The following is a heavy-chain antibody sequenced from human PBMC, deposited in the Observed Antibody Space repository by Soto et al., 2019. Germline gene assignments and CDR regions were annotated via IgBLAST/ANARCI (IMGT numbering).Heavy chain of an antibody. V-gene: IGHV4-31*03. CDR1: GGSISSGGYY. CDR3: ARDRGDGSEQNGAFAI. CDR2: IYYSWTT. D-gene: IGHD3-10*01. J-gene: IGHJ3*02. Sequence: QVQLQESGPGLVKPSQTLSLTCTVSGGSISSGGYYWSWIRQHPGKGLEWIGFIYYSWTTYYNPSLKSRVTIEVDTSKKQFSLKLSSVKAADTAVYYCARDRGDGSEQNGAFAIWGQGTMVNVSS.